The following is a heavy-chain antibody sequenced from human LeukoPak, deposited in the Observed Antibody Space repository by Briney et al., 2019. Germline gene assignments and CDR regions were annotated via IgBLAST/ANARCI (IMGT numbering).Heavy chain of an antibody. CDR2: ISSSSSYI. CDR1: GFTFSSYS. Sequence: GGSLRLSCAASGFTFSSYSMNWVRQAPGEGLEWVSSISSSSSYIYYADSVKGRFTISRDNAKNSLYLQMKSVRAEDTAVYYCARGPMVRGVIRGGGYFDYWGQGTLVTVSS. J-gene: IGHJ4*02. D-gene: IGHD3-10*01. V-gene: IGHV3-21*01. CDR3: ARGPMVRGVIRGGGYFDY.